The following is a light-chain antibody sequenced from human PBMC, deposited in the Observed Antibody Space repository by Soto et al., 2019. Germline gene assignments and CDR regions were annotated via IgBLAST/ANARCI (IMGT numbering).Light chain of an antibody. Sequence: EIVLTQSPGTLSLSPGERATLSCRASQSVSSSYLAWYQQKPGQAPSLLIYGASSRATGIPDRFSGSGSGTDFTRTISRLEPEDFAVYYCQHYDSSPRTFGQGTKVDIK. CDR1: QSVSSSY. J-gene: IGKJ1*01. V-gene: IGKV3-20*01. CDR3: QHYDSSPRT. CDR2: GAS.